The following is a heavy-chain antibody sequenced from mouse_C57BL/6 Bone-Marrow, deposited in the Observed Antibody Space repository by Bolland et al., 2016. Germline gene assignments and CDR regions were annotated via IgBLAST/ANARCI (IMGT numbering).Heavy chain of an antibody. Sequence: TYYNEKFKGKATLTVDTSSSTAYMQLSSLTSEDSAVYFCARGGYGYPAWFAYWGQGTL. CDR2: T. J-gene: IGHJ3*01. V-gene: IGHV1-56*01. D-gene: IGHD2-2*01. CDR3: ARGGYGYPAWFAY.